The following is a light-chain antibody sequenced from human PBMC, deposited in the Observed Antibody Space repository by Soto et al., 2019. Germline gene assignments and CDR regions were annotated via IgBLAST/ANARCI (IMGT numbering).Light chain of an antibody. CDR3: QQRSNWPIT. CDR1: QSVSSY. J-gene: IGKJ5*01. V-gene: IGKV3-11*01. Sequence: EIVSTQSPSTLSLSPGERATLSCRASQSVSSYLAWYQQKPGQAPRLLIYDASNRATGIPARFSGSGSGTDFTLTISSLEPEDFAVYYCQQRSNWPITVGQGTRLEI. CDR2: DAS.